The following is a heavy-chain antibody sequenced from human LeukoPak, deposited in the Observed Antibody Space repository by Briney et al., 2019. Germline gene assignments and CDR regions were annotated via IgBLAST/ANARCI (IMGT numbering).Heavy chain of an antibody. CDR3: ARVKDPGGYYYYYYMDV. CDR1: GGSFSAYF. CDR2: VGHSGSA. D-gene: IGHD3-16*01. Sequence: NASETLSLTCAVSGGSFSAYFWRWIRQPPGKGLEWIGDVGHSGSADYNPSLKSRVTISVDTSKNQFSLKLSSVTAADTAMYYCARVKDPGGYYYYYYMDVWGKGTTVTVSS. J-gene: IGHJ6*03. V-gene: IGHV4-34*01.